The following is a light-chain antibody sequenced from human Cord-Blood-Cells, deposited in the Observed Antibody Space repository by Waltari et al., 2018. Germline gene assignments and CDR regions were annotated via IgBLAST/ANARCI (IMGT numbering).Light chain of an antibody. V-gene: IGLV2-14*01. J-gene: IGLJ2*01. CDR1: SSDVGGYNY. CDR3: SSYTSSSTVV. CDR2: DVS. Sequence: QSALTQPASVSGSPGQSITISCTGTSSDVGGYNYVSWYQQHPGKAPKLMIYDVSKRPAGVSNRFSGSKSGNTASLTISGLQAEDEADSYCSSYTSSSTVVFGGGTKLTVL.